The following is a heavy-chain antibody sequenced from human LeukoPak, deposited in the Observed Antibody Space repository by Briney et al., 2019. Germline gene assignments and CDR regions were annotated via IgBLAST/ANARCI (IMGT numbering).Heavy chain of an antibody. CDR1: GFTFSSYG. V-gene: IGHV3-48*01. J-gene: IGHJ4*02. Sequence: QAGGSLRLSCAASGFTFSSYGMHWVRQAPGKGLEWVSFITGSSSTIYYADSVKGRFTISRDNAKNSLYLQMNSLSAEDTAVYYCASCSSTNCYWGQGTLVTVSS. D-gene: IGHD2-2*01. CDR2: ITGSSSTI. CDR3: ASCSSTNCY.